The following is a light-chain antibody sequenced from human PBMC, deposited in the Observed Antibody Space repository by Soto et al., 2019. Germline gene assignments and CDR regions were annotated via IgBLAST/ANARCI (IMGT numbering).Light chain of an antibody. CDR3: QQYDSLPLT. CDR1: QDIYSF. CDR2: DAS. Sequence: DIQMTQSPSSLSASVGDRVTIACQATQDIYSFLAWYQQKPGKAPKFLIFDASNLERGVPSRFSGSGSGTDFTFTISSLQPEDIATYFCQQYDSLPLTFGGGTKVEV. V-gene: IGKV1-33*01. J-gene: IGKJ4*01.